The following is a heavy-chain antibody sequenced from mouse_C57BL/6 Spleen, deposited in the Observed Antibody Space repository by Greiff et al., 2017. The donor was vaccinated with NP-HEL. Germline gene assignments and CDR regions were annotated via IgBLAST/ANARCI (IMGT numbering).Heavy chain of an antibody. D-gene: IGHD3-2*02. CDR3: ARKDSSGYGY. CDR1: GYAFSSSW. Sequence: VQRVESGPELVKPGASVKISCKASGYAFSSSWMNWVKQRPGKGLEWIGRIYPGDGDTNYNGKFKGKATLTADKSSSTAYMQLSSLTSEDSAVYFCARKDSSGYGYWGQGTTLTVSS. CDR2: IYPGDGDT. J-gene: IGHJ2*01. V-gene: IGHV1-82*01.